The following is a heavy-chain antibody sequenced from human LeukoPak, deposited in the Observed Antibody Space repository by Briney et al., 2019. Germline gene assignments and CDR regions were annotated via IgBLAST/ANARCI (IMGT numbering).Heavy chain of an antibody. V-gene: IGHV3-30*18. CDR2: ISYDGSNK. Sequence: GGSLRLSCAASGFTFSSYGMHWVRQAPGKGLEWVAVISYDGSNKYYADSVKGRFTISRDNSKNTLYLQINSLRAEDTAVYYCAKDRRATMIVVVTNGAIDYWGQGTLVTVSS. D-gene: IGHD3-22*01. CDR3: AKDRRATMIVVVTNGAIDY. J-gene: IGHJ4*02. CDR1: GFTFSSYG.